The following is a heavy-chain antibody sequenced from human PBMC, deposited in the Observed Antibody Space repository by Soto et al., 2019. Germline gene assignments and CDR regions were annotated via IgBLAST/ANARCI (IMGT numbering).Heavy chain of an antibody. D-gene: IGHD6-19*01. Sequence: PGGSLRLSCAASGFTFSSYAMSWVRQAPGKGLEWVSAISGSGGSTYYADSVKGRFTISRDNSKNTLYLQMNSLRAEDTAVYYCAKAAVDGTLGPYYFDYWGQGTLVTVSS. CDR3: AKAAVDGTLGPYYFDY. J-gene: IGHJ4*02. V-gene: IGHV3-23*01. CDR1: GFTFSSYA. CDR2: ISGSGGST.